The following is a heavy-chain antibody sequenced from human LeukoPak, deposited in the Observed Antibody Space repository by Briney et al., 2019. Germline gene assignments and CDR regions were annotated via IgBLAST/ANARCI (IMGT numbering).Heavy chain of an antibody. J-gene: IGHJ3*02. CDR1: GYSFTSYW. CDR2: IYPGDSDT. V-gene: IGHV5-51*01. CDR3: ARPTSSRFHQNRGYAFDI. Sequence: GESLKISCKGSGYSFTSYWIGWVRQMPGKGLEWMGIIYPGDSDTRYSPSFQGQVTISADKSISTAYLQWSSLKASDTAMYYCARPTSSRFHQNRGYAFDIWGQGTMVTVSS. D-gene: IGHD3-10*01.